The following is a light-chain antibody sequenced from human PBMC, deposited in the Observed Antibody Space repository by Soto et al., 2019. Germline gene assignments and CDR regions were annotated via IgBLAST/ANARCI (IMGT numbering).Light chain of an antibody. V-gene: IGKV1-5*01. Sequence: DIQMTQSPSTLSASVGDRVTITCWASQSIGSWLAWHQQKPGKAPKLLIYDATYLESGVPSRFSGSGSGTEFTLTISILQPDDSATYYCQQYESHSETFGQGTKVEIK. CDR3: QQYESHSET. J-gene: IGKJ1*01. CDR2: DAT. CDR1: QSIGSW.